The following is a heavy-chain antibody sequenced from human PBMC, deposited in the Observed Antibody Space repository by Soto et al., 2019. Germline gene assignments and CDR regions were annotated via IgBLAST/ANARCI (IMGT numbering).Heavy chain of an antibody. Sequence: PSETLSLTCTVSGGSISSSSYSWGWIRQPPGKGLEWIGYIYHSGSTYYNPSLKSRVTISVDRSKNQFSLKLSSVTAADTAVYYCAVVVPARFDYWGQGTLVTVSS. CDR3: AVVVPARFDY. J-gene: IGHJ4*02. CDR1: GGSISSSSYS. V-gene: IGHV4-39*07. CDR2: IYHSGST. D-gene: IGHD2-2*01.